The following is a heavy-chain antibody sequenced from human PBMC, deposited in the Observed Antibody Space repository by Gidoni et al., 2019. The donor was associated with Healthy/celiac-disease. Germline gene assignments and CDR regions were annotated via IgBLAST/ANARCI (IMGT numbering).Heavy chain of an antibody. CDR2: SGTAGDR. Sequence: EVPLVESGGGLVQPGGSLRLYCAASGFPCGSYGRHWGRQATGRGLEWGAASGTAGDRSYPGAVKGRFTISRENVKNSLYLQMNSLRAGDTAVYSCARDRAEYDYIWGSYRPYWYFDLWGRGTLVTVSS. CDR3: ARDRAEYDYIWGSYRPYWYFDL. CDR1: GFPCGSYG. J-gene: IGHJ2*01. V-gene: IGHV3-13*01. D-gene: IGHD3-16*02.